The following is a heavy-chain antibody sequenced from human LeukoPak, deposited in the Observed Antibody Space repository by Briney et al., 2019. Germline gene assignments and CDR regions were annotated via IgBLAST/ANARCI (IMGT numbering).Heavy chain of an antibody. CDR2: ISYDGSNK. Sequence: HPGGSLRLSCAASGFTFSSYAMHWVRRAPGKGLEWVAVISYDGSNKYYADSVKGRFTISRDKSKNTLYLQMNSLRAEDTAVYYCAKYYYDSSGYLYYFDYWGQGTLVTVSS. J-gene: IGHJ4*02. CDR3: AKYYYDSSGYLYYFDY. CDR1: GFTFSSYA. V-gene: IGHV3-30-3*01. D-gene: IGHD3-22*01.